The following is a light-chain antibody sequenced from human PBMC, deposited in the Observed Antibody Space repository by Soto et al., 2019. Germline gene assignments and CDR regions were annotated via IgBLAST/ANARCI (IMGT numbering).Light chain of an antibody. CDR1: QSVSSK. Sequence: EIVMTQSPATLSVSPGEGATLSCRASQSVSSKLAWYQQKPGQAPRLLMYSTSIRATGIPDRFSGSGSGTDFTLTISRLDPEDFAVYYCQHYDRAPMWTFGQGTKVDIK. J-gene: IGKJ1*01. CDR3: QHYDRAPMWT. V-gene: IGKV3-20*01. CDR2: STS.